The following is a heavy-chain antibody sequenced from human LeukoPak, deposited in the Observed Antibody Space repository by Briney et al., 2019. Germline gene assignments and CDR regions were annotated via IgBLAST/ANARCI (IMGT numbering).Heavy chain of an antibody. CDR3: ARVYCSGGSCYEFDF. D-gene: IGHD2-15*01. CDR1: GYTFTSYG. CDR2: INPRDGST. Sequence: GASVKVSCKASGYTFTSYGISWVRQAPGQGLEWMGIINPRDGSTSYAQKFQGRVTVTRDTSTSTVYMELSSLRSEDTAVYYCARVYCSGGSCYEFDFWGQGTLVTVSS. J-gene: IGHJ4*02. V-gene: IGHV1-46*03.